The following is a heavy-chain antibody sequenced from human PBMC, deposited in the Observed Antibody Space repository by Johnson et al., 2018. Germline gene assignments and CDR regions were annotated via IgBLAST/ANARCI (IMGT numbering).Heavy chain of an antibody. V-gene: IGHV3-33*01. CDR3: ARIKGGPTGSTGGKDV. CDR2: IWYDGSNK. D-gene: IGHD3-16*01. J-gene: IGHJ6*02. Sequence: QVQLVQSGGGVVQPGRSLRLSCAASGFTFSRYGMHWVRQAPGKGLEWVAVIWYDGSNKYYADSVKGRFTISRDNSKNTLYLQMNSLRAEDTAVYYCARIKGGPTGSTGGKDVWGQGTTVTVSS. CDR1: GFTFSRYG.